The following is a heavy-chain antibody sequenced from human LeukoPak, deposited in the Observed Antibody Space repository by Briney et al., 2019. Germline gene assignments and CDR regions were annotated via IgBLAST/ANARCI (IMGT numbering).Heavy chain of an antibody. V-gene: IGHV3-23*01. CDR1: GFTFSSYA. D-gene: IGHD1-26*01. J-gene: IGHJ5*02. Sequence: GGSLRLSCAASGFTFSSYAMSWVRQAPGKGLEWVSTISGSGGSTYFPDSVKGRFTISRDNSKNTLYLQMNSLRAEDTAVYYCAKDYEPLVGVHRWGDWFDPWGQETLVTVSS. CDR2: ISGSGGST. CDR3: AKDYEPLVGVHRWGDWFDP.